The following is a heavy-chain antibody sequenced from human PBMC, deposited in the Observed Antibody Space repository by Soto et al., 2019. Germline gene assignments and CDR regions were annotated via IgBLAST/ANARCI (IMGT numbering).Heavy chain of an antibody. CDR2: ISSGSSYI. CDR3: ARADSSRPWDY. V-gene: IGHV3-21*01. D-gene: IGHD6-13*01. J-gene: IGHJ4*02. CDR1: GFTFSSYS. Sequence: EVQLVESGGGLVKPGGSLRLSCAASGFTFSSYSMNWVRQAPGKGLEWVSSISSGSSYIYYADSVKGRFTISRDNAKNSLYLQMNSLRAEDTAVYYCARADSSRPWDYWGQGTLVTVSS.